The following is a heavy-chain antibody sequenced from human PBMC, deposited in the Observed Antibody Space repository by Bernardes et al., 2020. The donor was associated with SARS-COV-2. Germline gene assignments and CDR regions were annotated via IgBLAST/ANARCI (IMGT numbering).Heavy chain of an antibody. J-gene: IGHJ6*02. CDR1: DYTFTNYW. CDR2: IYPGDSDT. D-gene: IGHD4-17*01. Sequence: GESLKISCKGSDYTFTNYWIGWVRQMPGKGLEWMGIIYPGDSDTKYSPSFQGRVTISADKSVNTAYLQLSSLKASDTAIYYCARRRYGDFGVDVWGQGTTVTVSS. V-gene: IGHV5-51*01. CDR3: ARRRYGDFGVDV.